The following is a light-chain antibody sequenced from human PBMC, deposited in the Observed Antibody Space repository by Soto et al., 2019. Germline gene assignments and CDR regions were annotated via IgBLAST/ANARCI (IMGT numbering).Light chain of an antibody. J-gene: IGLJ1*01. V-gene: IGLV2-14*01. CDR1: STDVGGYNY. CDR3: SSYTSSSTYV. Sequence: QAASVSGSPGQSITISCTGTSTDVGGYNYVSWYQQHPGKAPKLMIYDVSHRPSGVSNRFSGSKSGNTASLTISGLQAEDEGDYYCSSYTSSSTYVFGTGTKVTVL. CDR2: DVS.